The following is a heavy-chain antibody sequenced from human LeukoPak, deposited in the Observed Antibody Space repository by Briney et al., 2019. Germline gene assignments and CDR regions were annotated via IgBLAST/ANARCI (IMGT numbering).Heavy chain of an antibody. J-gene: IGHJ4*02. V-gene: IGHV3-23*01. CDR3: AKDKAAWGSGEYFDY. Sequence: GRSLRLSCAASGFTFSSYAMAWVRQAPGKGLEWVSSITDSGRSTYYADSVKGRFTISRDNSKNTLYLQMNSLRAEDTAVYYCAKDKAAWGSGEYFDYWGQGTLVTVSS. CDR1: GFTFSSYA. D-gene: IGHD7-27*01. CDR2: ITDSGRST.